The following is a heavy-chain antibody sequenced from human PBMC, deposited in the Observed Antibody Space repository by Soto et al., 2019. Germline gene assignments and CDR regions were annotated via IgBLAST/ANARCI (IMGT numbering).Heavy chain of an antibody. Sequence: PGGSLRLSCAASGFTFSSYWMHWVRQAPGKGLVWVSRINSDGSSTSYADSVKGRFTISRDNAKNTLYLQMNSLRAEDTAVYYCARDKEPVAHSPYYYGSGSSTFDYWGQGTLVTVSS. CDR1: GFTFSSYW. CDR2: INSDGSST. CDR3: ARDKEPVAHSPYYYGSGSSTFDY. J-gene: IGHJ4*02. D-gene: IGHD3-10*01. V-gene: IGHV3-74*01.